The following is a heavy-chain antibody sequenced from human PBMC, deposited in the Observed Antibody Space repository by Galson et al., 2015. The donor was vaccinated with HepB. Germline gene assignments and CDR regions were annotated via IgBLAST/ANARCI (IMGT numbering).Heavy chain of an antibody. CDR1: GFTFSSYS. Sequence: SLRLSCAASGFTFSSYSMNWVRQAPGKGLEWVAVIWYDGSNKYYADSVKGRFTISRGNSKNTLYLQMNSLRAEDTAVYYCAKDRYSGSYSAPLFDYWAREPWSPSPQ. V-gene: IGHV3-33*06. D-gene: IGHD1-26*01. CDR2: IWYDGSNK. J-gene: IGHJ4*02. CDR3: AKDRYSGSYSAPLFDY.